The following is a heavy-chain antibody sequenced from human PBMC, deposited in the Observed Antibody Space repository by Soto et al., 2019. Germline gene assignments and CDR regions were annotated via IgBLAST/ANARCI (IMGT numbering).Heavy chain of an antibody. J-gene: IGHJ4*02. CDR1: GFSLSTSGVG. V-gene: IGHV2-5*01. D-gene: IGHD6-13*01. CDR2: IYWNDDK. CDR3: AHRQVAAAAGPFDY. Sequence: QITLKESGPTLVKPTQTLTLTCTFSGFSLSTSGVGVGWIRQPPGKALEWLALIYWNDDKRYSPSLKSRLTITKDTSKNQVVLTMTNMDPVDTATYYCAHRQVAAAAGPFDYWGQGTLVTVSS.